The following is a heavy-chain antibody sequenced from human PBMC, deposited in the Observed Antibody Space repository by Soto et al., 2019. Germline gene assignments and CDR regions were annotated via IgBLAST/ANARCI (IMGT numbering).Heavy chain of an antibody. J-gene: IGHJ4*02. CDR3: ARVEPGMSGYCSGGSCYYFDY. D-gene: IGHD2-15*01. CDR2: IIPIFGTA. Sequence: SVKVSCKASGGTFSSYAISWVRQAPGQGLEWMGGIIPIFGTANYAQKFQGRVTITADESTSTAYMELSSLRSEDTAVYYCARVEPGMSGYCSGGSCYYFDYWGQGTLVTVSS. CDR1: GGTFSSYA. V-gene: IGHV1-69*13.